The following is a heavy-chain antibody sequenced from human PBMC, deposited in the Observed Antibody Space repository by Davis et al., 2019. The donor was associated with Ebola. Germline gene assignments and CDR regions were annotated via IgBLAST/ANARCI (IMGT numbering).Heavy chain of an antibody. CDR3: AKDANRRIAVAGREFDY. D-gene: IGHD6-19*01. J-gene: IGHJ4*02. V-gene: IGHV3-73*01. Sequence: GESLKISCAASGFTFSGSAMHWVRQASGKGLEWVGRIRSKANSYATAYAAPVKGRFTISRDDSKNTAYLQMNSLRAEDTAVYYCAKDANRRIAVAGREFDYWGQGTLVTVSS. CDR2: IRSKANSYAT. CDR1: GFTFSGSA.